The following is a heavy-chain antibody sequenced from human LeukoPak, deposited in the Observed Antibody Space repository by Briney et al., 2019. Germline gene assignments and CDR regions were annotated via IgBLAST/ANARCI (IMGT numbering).Heavy chain of an antibody. CDR2: ISFSGSTM. Sequence: PGGSLRPSCAASGFTFSNYEMNWVRQAPGKGLEWVSYISFSGSTMSHADSVKGRFTISRDNAKKSLYLQMDSLRAEDTAVYYCARGVPIDYWGQGTLVTVSS. V-gene: IGHV3-48*03. J-gene: IGHJ4*02. CDR1: GFTFSNYE. D-gene: IGHD1-1*01. CDR3: ARGVPIDY.